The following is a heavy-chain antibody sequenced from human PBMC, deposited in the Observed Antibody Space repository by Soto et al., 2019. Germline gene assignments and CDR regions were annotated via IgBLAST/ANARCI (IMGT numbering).Heavy chain of an antibody. D-gene: IGHD2-2*01. V-gene: IGHV5-10-1*01. CDR2: IDPSDSYT. CDR3: ARHAVVVPAASDY. Sequence: PGESLKISCKGSGYSFTSYWISWVRQMPGKGLEWMGRIDPSDSYTNYSPSFQGHVTISADKSISTAYLQWSSLKASDTAMYYCARHAVVVPAASDYWGQGTLVTVSS. CDR1: GYSFTSYW. J-gene: IGHJ4*02.